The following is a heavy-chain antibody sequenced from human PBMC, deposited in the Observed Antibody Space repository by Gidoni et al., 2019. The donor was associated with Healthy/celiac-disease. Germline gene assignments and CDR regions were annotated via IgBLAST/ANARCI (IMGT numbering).Heavy chain of an antibody. CDR2: LSYDGSNK. V-gene: IGHV3-30*04. D-gene: IGHD3-3*01. CDR1: GFTLSSYA. Sequence: QVQLVASGGGVVQPGRSLRLACAASGFTLSSYALHWLRQAPGKGLEWLSVLSYDGSNKYYADSVKGRFTISRDNSKNTLYLQMNSLRAEDTAVYYCARDRVLRFLEWLSLQAYYFDYWGQGTLVTVSS. CDR3: ARDRVLRFLEWLSLQAYYFDY. J-gene: IGHJ4*02.